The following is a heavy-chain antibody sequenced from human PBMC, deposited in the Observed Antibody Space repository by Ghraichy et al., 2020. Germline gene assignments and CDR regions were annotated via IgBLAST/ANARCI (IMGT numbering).Heavy chain of an antibody. CDR1: GFTFSSYA. V-gene: IGHV3-23*01. D-gene: IGHD6-13*01. Sequence: GGSLRLSCAASGFTFSSYAMGWVRRAPGKGLEWVSSISGSPHYADSVKGRFTISRDNSKNTLYLQMNSLRAEDTAVYYCAKAYSTGWSEGYFDNWGQGTLVTVSS. CDR3: AKAYSTGWSEGYFDN. J-gene: IGHJ4*02. CDR2: ISGSP.